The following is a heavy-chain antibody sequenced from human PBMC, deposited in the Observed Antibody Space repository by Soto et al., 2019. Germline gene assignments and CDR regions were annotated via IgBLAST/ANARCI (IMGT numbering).Heavy chain of an antibody. CDR2: IIPIFGTA. D-gene: IGHD3-3*01. V-gene: IGHV1-69*13. Sequence: SVKVSCKASGGTFSSYAISWVRQAPGQGLEWMGGIIPIFGTANYAQKFQGRVTITADESTSTAYMELSSLRSEDTAVYYCATTRSDFRSGTARWGMDVWGQGTTVTVSS. CDR1: GGTFSSYA. CDR3: ATTRSDFRSGTARWGMDV. J-gene: IGHJ6*02.